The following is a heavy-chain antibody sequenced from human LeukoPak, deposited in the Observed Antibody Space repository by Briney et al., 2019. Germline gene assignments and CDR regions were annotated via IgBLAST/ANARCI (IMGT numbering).Heavy chain of an antibody. D-gene: IGHD2-21*01. Sequence: PGGSLRLSCAASGFTFDDYAMRWVRQAPGKGLEWVSGISWNSGSIGYADSVKGRFTISRDNAKNSLYLQMNSLRAEDTALYYCAKALSYSPGSYYYYMDVWGKGTTVTVSS. J-gene: IGHJ6*03. CDR1: GFTFDDYA. CDR3: AKALSYSPGSYYYYMDV. CDR2: ISWNSGSI. V-gene: IGHV3-9*01.